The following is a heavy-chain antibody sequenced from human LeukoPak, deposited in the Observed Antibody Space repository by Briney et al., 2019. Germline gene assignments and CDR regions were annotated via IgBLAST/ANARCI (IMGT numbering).Heavy chain of an antibody. CDR2: ISGSGGST. V-gene: IGHV3-23*01. CDR1: GFTFSSYG. J-gene: IGHJ6*03. D-gene: IGHD3-10*01. CDR3: AKVSRSGSYYNSVFYYYYMDV. Sequence: GGSLRLSCAASGFTFSSYGMSWVRQAPGKGLEWVSAISGSGGSTYYADSVKGRFTISRDNSKNTLYLQMNSLRAEDTAVYYCAKVSRSGSYYNSVFYYYYMDVWGKGTTVTISS.